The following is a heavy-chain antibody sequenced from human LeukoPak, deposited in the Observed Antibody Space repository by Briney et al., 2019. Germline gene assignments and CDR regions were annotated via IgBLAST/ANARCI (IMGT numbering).Heavy chain of an antibody. D-gene: IGHD3-22*01. CDR2: IYPGDSGT. J-gene: IGHJ3*02. Sequence: PGESLKISCKGSGYIFTSYWLGWVRQLPGKGLEWMGIIYPGDSGTRYSPSFQGQVTISADKSISTAYLQWSSLKASDTAMYYCARQYYYDSSGWDAFDIWGQGTMVTVSS. V-gene: IGHV5-51*01. CDR3: ARQYYYDSSGWDAFDI. CDR1: GYIFTSYW.